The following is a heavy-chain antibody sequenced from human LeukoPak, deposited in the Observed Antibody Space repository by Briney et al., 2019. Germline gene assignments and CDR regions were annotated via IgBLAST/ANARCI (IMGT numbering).Heavy chain of an antibody. CDR3: AKDRIGAVMYFDD. Sequence: GESLKISCAASGFTFSSYAMSWVRQAPGKGLEWVSAISGSGGSTYNADSVKGRFTISRDNSKNTLYLQMNSLRAEDTAVYYCAKDRIGAVMYFDDWGQGTLVTVSS. J-gene: IGHJ4*02. CDR1: GFTFSSYA. D-gene: IGHD6-13*01. V-gene: IGHV3-23*01. CDR2: ISGSGGST.